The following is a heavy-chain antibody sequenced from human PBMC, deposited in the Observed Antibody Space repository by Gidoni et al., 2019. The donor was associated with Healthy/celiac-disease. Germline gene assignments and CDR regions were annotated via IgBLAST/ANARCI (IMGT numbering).Heavy chain of an antibody. V-gene: IGHV3-23*01. J-gene: IGHJ4*02. CDR1: GFTCRSYA. CDR2: ISGRGGIT. D-gene: IGHD6-19*01. CDR3: AKDKGSGSGWGTGGCDY. Sequence: EVQLLESGGGLVQPGGSLRLSCAASGFTCRSYAMSWVRKSQGKGMEWVSAISGRGGITYYADSVKGRFTISRDNSKNTLYLQMNSLRAEDTAVYYCAKDKGSGSGWGTGGCDYWGQGTLVTVSS.